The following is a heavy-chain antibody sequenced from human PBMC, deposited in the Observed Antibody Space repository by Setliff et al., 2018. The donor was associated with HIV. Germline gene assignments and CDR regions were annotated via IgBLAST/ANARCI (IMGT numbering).Heavy chain of an antibody. CDR3: ARHPIHTYGYGAFDF. CDR1: GYSFSRYW. V-gene: IGHV5-51*01. D-gene: IGHD5-18*01. CDR2: IYPGDSSS. J-gene: IGHJ4*02. Sequence: SLKISCEGSGYSFSRYWIGWVRQMPGKGLEWMGVIYPGDSSSKYSPSFQGQVTTSVDTSISTAYLQWNSLKASDTAIYYCARHPIHTYGYGAFDFWGRGTLVTVSS.